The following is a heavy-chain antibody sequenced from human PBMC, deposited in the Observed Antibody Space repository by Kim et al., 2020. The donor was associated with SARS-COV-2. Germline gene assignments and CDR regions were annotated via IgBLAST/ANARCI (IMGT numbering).Heavy chain of an antibody. Sequence: GGSLRLSCAASGFTFSSYGMHWVRQAPGKGLEWVAVISYDGSNKYYADSLKGRLTIFRDNSKNTLYLQMNSLRAEDTDVYYCATDPSFGVVAQVYYYYGMDVWGPRTTVTVSS. CDR1: GFTFSSYG. CDR2: ISYDGSNK. CDR3: ATDPSFGVVAQVYYYYGMDV. D-gene: IGHD3-3*01. J-gene: IGHJ6*02. V-gene: IGHV3-30*03.